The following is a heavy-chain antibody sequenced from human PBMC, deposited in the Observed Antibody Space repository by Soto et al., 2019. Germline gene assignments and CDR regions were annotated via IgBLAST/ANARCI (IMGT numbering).Heavy chain of an antibody. D-gene: IGHD3-22*01. CDR1: GGSISSGGYY. Sequence: RSLTCTVSGGSISSGGYYWSWIRQHPGKGLEWIGYIYYSGCTYYNPSLKSRVTISVDTSKNQFSLKLSSVTAADTAVYYCARAPTYDSSVLFWGQGTLVTVSS. CDR3: ARAPTYDSSVLF. CDR2: IYYSGCT. V-gene: IGHV4-31*03. J-gene: IGHJ4*02.